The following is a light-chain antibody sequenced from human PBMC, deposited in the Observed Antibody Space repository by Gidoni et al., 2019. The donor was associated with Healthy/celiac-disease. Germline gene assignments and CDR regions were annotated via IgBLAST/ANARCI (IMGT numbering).Light chain of an antibody. Sequence: DIVMTQSPASLAVSLGERATINCKSSQSVLYSSNNKNDLAWYQQKPGQPPKLLIYWASTRESGVPDRFSGSGSGTDFTLTISSLQAEDVAVYYCQQYYSTPPTFGQXTKVEIK. J-gene: IGKJ1*01. V-gene: IGKV4-1*01. CDR1: QSVLYSSNNKND. CDR3: QQYYSTPPT. CDR2: WAS.